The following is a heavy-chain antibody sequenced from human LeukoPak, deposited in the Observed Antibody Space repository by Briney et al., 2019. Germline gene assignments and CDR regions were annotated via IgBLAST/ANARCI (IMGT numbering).Heavy chain of an antibody. CDR2: ISYDGSNT. CDR3: AKEGDISSSWYLSNYFDY. CDR1: GFTFRAYG. V-gene: IGHV3-30*18. J-gene: IGHJ4*02. Sequence: PGGSLRLSCAASGFTFRAYGMDWVRQAPGIGLEWVATISYDGSNTYYADSVKGRFTISRDNSKNTLYLQMDSLRAEDTAVYYCAKEGDISSSWYLSNYFDYWGQGTLVTVSS. D-gene: IGHD6-13*01.